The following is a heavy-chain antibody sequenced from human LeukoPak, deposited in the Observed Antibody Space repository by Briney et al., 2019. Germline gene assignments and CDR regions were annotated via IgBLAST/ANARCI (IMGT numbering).Heavy chain of an antibody. Sequence: GGSLRLSCAASEFSVGSNYMTWVRQAPGKGLEWVSLIYSGGSTYYADSVRGRFTISRDNAKNSLYLQMNSLRAEDTAVYYYARDPFYAAGQTIYYYYYMDVWGKGTTVTVSS. CDR1: EFSVGSNY. D-gene: IGHD6-13*01. CDR2: IYSGGST. J-gene: IGHJ6*03. CDR3: ARDPFYAAGQTIYYYYYMDV. V-gene: IGHV3-66*01.